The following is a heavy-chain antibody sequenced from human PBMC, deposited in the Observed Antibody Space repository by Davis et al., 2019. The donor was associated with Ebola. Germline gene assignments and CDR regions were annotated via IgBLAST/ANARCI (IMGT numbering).Heavy chain of an antibody. CDR3: ARSYGDYIPFDS. J-gene: IGHJ4*02. CDR2: IYHTGST. CDR1: GDSISSHY. D-gene: IGHD4-17*01. Sequence: SETLSLTCTVSGDSISSHYWSWIRQPPGKGLEWIGRIYHTGSTIYNPSLKSRVTMSVDTSKSQFSLNLSSVTAADTAVYYCARSYGDYIPFDSWGQGTLVTVSS. V-gene: IGHV4-4*07.